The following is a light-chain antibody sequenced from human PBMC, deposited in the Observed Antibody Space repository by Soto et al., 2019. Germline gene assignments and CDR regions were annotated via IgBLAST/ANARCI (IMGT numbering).Light chain of an antibody. V-gene: IGKV1-13*02. CDR2: DVS. CDR3: QQFNSYPHT. J-gene: IGKJ2*01. CDR1: QGISSA. Sequence: AIQLTQSPSSLSASVGDRVTITCRASQGISSALVWYQQKPGNTPKLLIYDVSTLEIGVPSRFSGSGSGTDFTLTISSLQPEDFATYYCQQFNSYPHTFGQGTKLEIK.